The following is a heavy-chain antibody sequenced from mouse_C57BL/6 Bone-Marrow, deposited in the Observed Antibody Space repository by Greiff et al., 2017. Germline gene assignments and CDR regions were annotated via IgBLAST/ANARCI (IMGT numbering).Heavy chain of an antibody. CDR3: ARLVYYYGSSYYY. V-gene: IGHV1-64*01. Sequence: VQLQQPGAELVKPGASVKLSCKASGYTFTSYWMHWVKQRPGQGLEWIGMIHPNSGSTNYNEKFKSKATLTVDKSSSTAYMQLSSLTSEDSAVYYCARLVYYYGSSYYYWGQGTTLTVSS. J-gene: IGHJ2*01. D-gene: IGHD1-1*01. CDR1: GYTFTSYW. CDR2: IHPNSGST.